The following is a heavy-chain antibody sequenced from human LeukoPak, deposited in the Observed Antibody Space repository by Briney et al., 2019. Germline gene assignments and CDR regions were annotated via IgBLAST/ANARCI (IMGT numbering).Heavy chain of an antibody. CDR2: ISYDGSNK. Sequence: GGSLRLSCAASGFTFSSYGMHWVRQAPGKGLEWVAVISYDGSNKYYADSVKGRFTISRDNSKNTLYLQMNSLRAEDTAVYYCAKDHIVVVVAATPDYWAREPWSPSPQ. CDR1: GFTFSSYG. J-gene: IGHJ4*02. CDR3: AKDHIVVVVAATPDY. V-gene: IGHV3-30*18. D-gene: IGHD2-15*01.